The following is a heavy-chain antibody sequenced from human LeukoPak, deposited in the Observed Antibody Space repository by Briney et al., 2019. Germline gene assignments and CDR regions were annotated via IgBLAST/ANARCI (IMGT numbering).Heavy chain of an antibody. CDR3: AREYYDYVWGSYRYWYYFDY. V-gene: IGHV1-3*01. CDR1: GYTFTSYA. Sequence: ASVKVSCKASGYTFTSYAMHWVRQAPGQRLEWMGWINAGNGNTKYSQKFQGRVTITWDTSATTAYMELSGLRPEDTAVYYCAREYYDYVWGSYRYWYYFDYWGQGTLVTVSS. CDR2: INAGNGNT. D-gene: IGHD3-16*02. J-gene: IGHJ4*02.